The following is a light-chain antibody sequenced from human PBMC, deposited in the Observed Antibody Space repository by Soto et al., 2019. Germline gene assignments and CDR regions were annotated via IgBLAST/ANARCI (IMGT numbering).Light chain of an antibody. CDR3: QQFSRYPLT. J-gene: IGKJ4*01. CDR1: QTVRNNY. Sequence: EFVLTQSPGTLSLSPGERATLSCRASQTVRNNYLTWYQQKPGKAPRLLIYDASSRATGIPDRFSGGGSGTDFTLTISRLEPEDFAVYYCQQFSRYPLTFGGGTKVEIK. CDR2: DAS. V-gene: IGKV3-20*01.